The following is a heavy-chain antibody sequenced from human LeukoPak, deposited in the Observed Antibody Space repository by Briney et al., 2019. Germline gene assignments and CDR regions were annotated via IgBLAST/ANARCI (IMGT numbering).Heavy chain of an antibody. D-gene: IGHD6-6*01. CDR2: ITDDAGST. V-gene: IGHV3-23*01. CDR1: GFIFSDAW. CDR3: AKGSSTARPYYFDC. J-gene: IGHJ4*02. Sequence: GGSLRLSCAASGFIFSDAWMIWVRQAPGKGLDWISGITDDAGSTWYADSVKGRFTISRDNSKNTLYLQMNGLRAEDTAVYYCAKGSSTARPYYFDCWGQGTLVSVSS.